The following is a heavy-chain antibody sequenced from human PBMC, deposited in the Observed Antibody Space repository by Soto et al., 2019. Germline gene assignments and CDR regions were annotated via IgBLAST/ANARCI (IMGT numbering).Heavy chain of an antibody. D-gene: IGHD3-10*01. Sequence: PSETLSLTCTVSGGSIISYYWSWIRQPAGKGLEWIGRIYTSGSTNYNPSLKSRVTMSVDTSKNQFSLKLSSVTAADTAVYYCARDPYGGNYYYYGMDVWGQGTTVTVSS. CDR2: IYTSGST. V-gene: IGHV4-4*07. CDR1: GGSIISYY. CDR3: ARDPYGGNYYYYGMDV. J-gene: IGHJ6*02.